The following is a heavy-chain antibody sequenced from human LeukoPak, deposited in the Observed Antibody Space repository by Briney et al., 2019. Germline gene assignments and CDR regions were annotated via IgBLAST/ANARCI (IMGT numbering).Heavy chain of an antibody. CDR2: INHSGST. Sequence: SVTLSLTCAVYGGSFSGYYWSWIRQPPGKGLKWIVEINHSGSTNYNPSLKSRVTISVDTSKNQFSLKPSSVTAADTAMYYCARGYCSSTSCPTHYYYMDVWGKGTTVTVSS. V-gene: IGHV4-34*01. J-gene: IGHJ6*03. CDR1: GGSFSGYY. CDR3: ARGYCSSTSCPTHYYYMDV. D-gene: IGHD2-2*01.